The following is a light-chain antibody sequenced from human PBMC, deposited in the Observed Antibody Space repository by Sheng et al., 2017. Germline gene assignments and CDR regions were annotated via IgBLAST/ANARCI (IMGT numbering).Light chain of an antibody. CDR2: AAS. J-gene: IGKJ1*01. Sequence: TQLTQSPSSLSASVGDRVTITCRASQDISSYLAWYQQKPGKAPKLLIYAASSLQSGVPSRFSGSGSGTDFSLTISSLQPEDFATYYCQQYYTISWTFGRGTKVDIK. CDR1: QDISSY. CDR3: QQYYTISWT. V-gene: IGKV1-16*01.